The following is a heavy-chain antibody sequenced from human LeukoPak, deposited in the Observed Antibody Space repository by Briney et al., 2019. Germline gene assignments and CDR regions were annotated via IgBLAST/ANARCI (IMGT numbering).Heavy chain of an antibody. V-gene: IGHV1-2*04. J-gene: IGHJ4*02. D-gene: IGHD3-22*01. CDR2: INPNSGDT. Sequence: ASVKVSCKASGYTFTGYYMHWVRQAPGQGLEWMGWINPNSGDTNYAQKFQGWVTMTRDTSISTAYMELSRLRSDDTAVYYCARVLDYYDSSGYYTLFDYWGQGTLVTVSS. CDR3: ARVLDYYDSSGYYTLFDY. CDR1: GYTFTGYY.